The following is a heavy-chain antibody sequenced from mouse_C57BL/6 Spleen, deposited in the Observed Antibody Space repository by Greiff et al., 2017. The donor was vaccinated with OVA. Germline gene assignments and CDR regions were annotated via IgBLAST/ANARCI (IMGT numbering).Heavy chain of an antibody. J-gene: IGHJ1*03. CDR1: GYTFTSYW. CDR2: IDPSDSYT. CDR3: ARTDYGSRGYFDV. D-gene: IGHD1-1*01. Sequence: QVQLKQSGAELVMPGASVKLSCKASGYTFTSYWMHWVKQRPGQGLEWIGEIDPSDSYTNYNQKFKGKSTLTVDKSSSTAYMQLSSLTSEDSAVYYCARTDYGSRGYFDVWGTGTTVTVSS. V-gene: IGHV1-69*01.